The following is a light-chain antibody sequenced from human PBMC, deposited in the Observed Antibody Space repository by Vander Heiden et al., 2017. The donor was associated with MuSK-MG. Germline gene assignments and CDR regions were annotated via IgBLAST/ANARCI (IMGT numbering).Light chain of an antibody. CDR1: HDIVIH. Sequence: DMQMIHSPASLSASVGDRFTITCTASHDIVIHFNWYQEKPRKAPNHLIYDTSNVNTGLPSRFSGSSSGTHSTFAIRSLQPEDDDTYYCPQDDNVPFTVGHGTKVDIK. CDR2: DTS. CDR3: PQDDNVPFT. J-gene: IGKJ3*01. V-gene: IGKV1-33*01.